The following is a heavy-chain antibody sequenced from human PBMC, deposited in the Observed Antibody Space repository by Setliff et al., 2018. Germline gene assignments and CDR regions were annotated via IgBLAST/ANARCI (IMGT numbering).Heavy chain of an antibody. J-gene: IGHJ6*03. Sequence: PGGSLRLSCAASGFIFSEYYMNWIRQAPGKGLEWVSYISTSGNTVDYLDSVKGRFTISRDNAKNLMYLEMNSLRAEDTAVYYCARDITLTTVREGGMDVWGKGTTVT. CDR1: GFIFSEYY. CDR2: ISTSGNTV. V-gene: IGHV3-11*01. CDR3: ARDITLTTVREGGMDV. D-gene: IGHD3-10*01.